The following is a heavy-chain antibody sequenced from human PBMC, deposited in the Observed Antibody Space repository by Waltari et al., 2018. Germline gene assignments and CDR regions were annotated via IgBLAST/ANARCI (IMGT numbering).Heavy chain of an antibody. J-gene: IGHJ4*02. V-gene: IGHV7-4-1*02. D-gene: IGHD1-26*01. Sequence: QVQLVQSESELKKPGASVKIACKASGYTFTKFAIDWLRQAPGQGLEWMGWVSTATGNPTYARDFTGRFDFSLDTSVSTAYLQISSLKTEDTAVYFCARDRVVGATDWGYWGQGTLVTVSS. CDR2: VSTATGNP. CDR3: ARDRVVGATDWGY. CDR1: GYTFTKFA.